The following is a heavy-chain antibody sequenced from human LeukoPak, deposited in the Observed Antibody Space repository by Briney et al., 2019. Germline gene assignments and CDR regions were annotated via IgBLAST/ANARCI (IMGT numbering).Heavy chain of an antibody. CDR3: ARHGGGWEPILFDS. Sequence: SETLSLTCTVSGGSVSSGSYYWSWIRQPPGKGLEWIGSISYSGSTYYNPSLKSRVIIYVDTSKNHCSLRLRSGTAADTAVYYCARHGGGWEPILFDSWGQGSLVTVSS. J-gene: IGHJ4*02. D-gene: IGHD1-26*01. V-gene: IGHV4-39*01. CDR2: ISYSGST. CDR1: GGSVSSGSYY.